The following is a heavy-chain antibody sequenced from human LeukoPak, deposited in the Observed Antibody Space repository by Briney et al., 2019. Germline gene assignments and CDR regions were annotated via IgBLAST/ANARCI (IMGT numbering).Heavy chain of an antibody. J-gene: IGHJ4*02. Sequence: GGSLRLSCAVSGFIFNNYAMNWVRQAPGKGLEWFSFISGDAGSTYYADSVKGRFTISRDNSKNTLFVQMNSLRADDTAVYYCAKDKGGAAGSFDYWGQGTLVTVSS. D-gene: IGHD6-13*01. CDR3: AKDKGGAAGSFDY. V-gene: IGHV3-23*01. CDR1: GFIFNNYA. CDR2: ISGDAGST.